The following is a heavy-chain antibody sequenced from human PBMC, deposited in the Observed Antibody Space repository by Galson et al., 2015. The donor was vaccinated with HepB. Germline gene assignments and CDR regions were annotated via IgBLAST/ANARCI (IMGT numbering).Heavy chain of an antibody. Sequence: SLRLSCAASGFTFSSYAMHWVRQAPGKGLEWVAVISYDGSNKYYADSVKGRFTISRDNSKNTLYLQMNSLRAEDTAVYYCARGDERHRSIDYWGQGTLVTVSS. CDR2: ISYDGSNK. D-gene: IGHD1-14*01. V-gene: IGHV3-30-3*01. CDR3: ARGDERHRSIDY. CDR1: GFTFSSYA. J-gene: IGHJ4*02.